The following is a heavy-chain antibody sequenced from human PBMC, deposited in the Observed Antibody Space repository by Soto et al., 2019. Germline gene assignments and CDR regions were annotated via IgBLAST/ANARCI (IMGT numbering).Heavy chain of an antibody. CDR2: SDPSDSQT. CDR1: GYSFAGYW. CDR3: ARQIYDSDTGPNFQYYFDS. Sequence: PGESLKISCKGSGYSFAGYWITCVRQTPGKGLEWMGRSDPSDSQTYYSPSFRGHVTISATKSITTVFLQWSSLRASDTAMYYCARQIYDSDTGPNFQYYFDSWGQGTPVTVSS. V-gene: IGHV5-10-1*01. D-gene: IGHD3-22*01. J-gene: IGHJ4*02.